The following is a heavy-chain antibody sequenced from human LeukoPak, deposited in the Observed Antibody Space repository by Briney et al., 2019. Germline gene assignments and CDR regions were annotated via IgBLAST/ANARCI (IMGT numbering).Heavy chain of an antibody. CDR2: INPSHKST. CDR1: GYTFTNYY. D-gene: IGHD3-10*01. J-gene: IGHJ3*02. Sequence: ASVKVSCKASGYTFTNYYMHWVRQAPGQGLEWMGIINPSHKSTSYAQKFQGRVTMTRDTSTSTVYLELSSLRSEDTAVYYSARKSEILLADDAFDIWGQGTMVTVSS. CDR3: ARKSEILLADDAFDI. V-gene: IGHV1-46*01.